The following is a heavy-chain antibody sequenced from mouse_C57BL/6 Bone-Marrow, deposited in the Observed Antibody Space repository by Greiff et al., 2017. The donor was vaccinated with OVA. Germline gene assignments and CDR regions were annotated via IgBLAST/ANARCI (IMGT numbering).Heavy chain of an antibody. J-gene: IGHJ2*01. CDR3: ARLDYGSSWDY. CDR1: GYTITSYW. Sequence: QVKLQQPGAELVKPGASVKMSCKASGYTITSYWITWVKQRPGQGLEWIGDIYPGSGSTNYNEQFKSKATLTVDTSSSKAYTQLSSLTSEDSAVYYCARLDYGSSWDYWGQGTTPTVSS. CDR2: IYPGSGST. V-gene: IGHV1-55*01. D-gene: IGHD1-1*01.